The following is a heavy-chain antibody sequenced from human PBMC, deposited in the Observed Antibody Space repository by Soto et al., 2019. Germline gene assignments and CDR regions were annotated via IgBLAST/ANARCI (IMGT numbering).Heavy chain of an antibody. J-gene: IGHJ4*02. CDR1: GFTFSSYA. CDR3: AREGWDIAAAGTSLFFDC. V-gene: IGHV3-30-3*01. CDR2: ISYDGSNK. Sequence: QVQLVESGGGVVQPGRSLRLSCAASGFTFSSYAMHWVRQAPGKGLEWVAVISYDGSNKYYADSVKGRFTISRDNSKNTLYLQMNSLRAEDTAVYYCAREGWDIAAAGTSLFFDCWGQGTLVTVSS. D-gene: IGHD6-13*01.